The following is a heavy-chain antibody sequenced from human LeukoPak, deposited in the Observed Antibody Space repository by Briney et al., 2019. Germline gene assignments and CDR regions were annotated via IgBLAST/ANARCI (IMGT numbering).Heavy chain of an antibody. V-gene: IGHV4-59*01. J-gene: IGHJ5*02. Sequence: SETLSLTCNVSGGSISGFYWSWIRQPPGKGLQWMGYVSYTATANYDPSLKGRVTILVDTYKSRFSLTLTSVTAADTAVYYCASTKSSYYGSGSFGSWGQGTLVTVSS. D-gene: IGHD3-10*01. CDR3: ASTKSSYYGSGSFGS. CDR2: VSYTATA. CDR1: GGSISGFY.